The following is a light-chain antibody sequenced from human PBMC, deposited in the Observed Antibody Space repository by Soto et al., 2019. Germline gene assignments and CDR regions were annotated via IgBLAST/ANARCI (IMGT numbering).Light chain of an antibody. V-gene: IGKV3-15*01. CDR2: GAS. Sequence: EIVMTHSPATLSLSPGERATLSCRASQSVSIYLAWYQQKPGQAPRLLIYGASTRATGIPARFSGSGSGTEFTLTISSLQSEDFAVYYCQQYNNWPPWTFGQGTKVDIK. CDR3: QQYNNWPPWT. CDR1: QSVSIY. J-gene: IGKJ1*01.